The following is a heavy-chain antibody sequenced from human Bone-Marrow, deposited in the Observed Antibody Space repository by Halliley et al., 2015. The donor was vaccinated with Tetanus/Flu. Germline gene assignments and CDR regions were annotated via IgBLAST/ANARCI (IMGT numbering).Heavy chain of an antibody. Sequence: SLRLSCAASGFTFSNYDMNWVRQAPGKGLEWVSYISSSGNTKYYADSVKGRFTISRDNAGNSLYLQMNSLRVEDTALYYCARVGENIISEAALTPINYNSYFGMDVWGQGTTVSVSS. CDR1: GFTFSNYD. CDR3: ARVGENIISEAALTPINYNSYFGMDV. J-gene: IGHJ6*02. V-gene: IGHV3-48*03. D-gene: IGHD6-13*01. CDR2: ISSSGNTK.